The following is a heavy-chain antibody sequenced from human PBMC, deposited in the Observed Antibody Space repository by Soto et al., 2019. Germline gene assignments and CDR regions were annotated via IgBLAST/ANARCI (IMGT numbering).Heavy chain of an antibody. CDR2: ISAYNGNT. J-gene: IGHJ6*02. Sequence: QVQLVQSGAEVKKPGASVKVSCKASGYTFTSYGISWVRQAPGQGLEWMGWISAYNGNTNYAQKLQGRVTMTTDTATSTAYMELRSLRSDDTAVYYCARAEGGSILLWFGEGYYGMDVWGQGTTVTVSS. CDR1: GYTFTSYG. V-gene: IGHV1-18*01. CDR3: ARAEGGSILLWFGEGYYGMDV. D-gene: IGHD3-10*01.